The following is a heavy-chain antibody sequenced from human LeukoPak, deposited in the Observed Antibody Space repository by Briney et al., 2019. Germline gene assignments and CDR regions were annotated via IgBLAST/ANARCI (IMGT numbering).Heavy chain of an antibody. CDR1: GFIFSSYA. D-gene: IGHD6-19*01. CDR2: ISYDGSNK. CDR3: ARGPESSGWSHVFDI. J-gene: IGHJ3*02. Sequence: PGGSLRLSCAASGFIFSSYAMHWVRQTPGKGLEWVAVISYDGSNKYYADSVKGRFTISRDNSKNTLSLQMNSLRAEDTAVYYRARGPESSGWSHVFDIWGQGTMVTVSS. V-gene: IGHV3-30*04.